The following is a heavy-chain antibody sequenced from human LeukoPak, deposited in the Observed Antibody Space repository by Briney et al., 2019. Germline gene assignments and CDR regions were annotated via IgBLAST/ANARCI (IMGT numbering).Heavy chain of an antibody. CDR3: AKDDFRSHIVATGRGLLSY. D-gene: IGHD5-12*01. Sequence: GGSLRLSCAASGFSFSSYGMHWVRQATGKGLEWVAFIQYDDSIRLYGDSVKGRFIISRDNSKNTLYLQMNSLRAEDTAVYYCAKDDFRSHIVATGRGLLSYWGQGTLVTVSS. CDR1: GFSFSSYG. J-gene: IGHJ4*02. CDR2: IQYDDSIR. V-gene: IGHV3-30*02.